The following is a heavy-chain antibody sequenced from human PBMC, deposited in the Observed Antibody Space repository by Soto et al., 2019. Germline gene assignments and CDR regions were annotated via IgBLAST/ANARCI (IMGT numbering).Heavy chain of an antibody. J-gene: IGHJ6*02. CDR2: ISGSGGST. Sequence: EVQLLESGGGLVQPGGSLRLSCAASGFTFSSYAMSWVRQAPGKGLEWVSAISGSGGSTYYTDSVKGRFTISRDNSKNTLYLQMNSLRAEDTAVYYCAKDGLMLLDFYYYGMDVWGQGTTVTVSS. V-gene: IGHV3-23*01. CDR1: GFTFSSYA. D-gene: IGHD2-8*01. CDR3: AKDGLMLLDFYYYGMDV.